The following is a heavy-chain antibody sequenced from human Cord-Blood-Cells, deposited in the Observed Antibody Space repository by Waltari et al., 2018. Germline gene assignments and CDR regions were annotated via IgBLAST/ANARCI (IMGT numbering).Heavy chain of an antibody. J-gene: IGHJ6*02. CDR1: GGTFSSYA. V-gene: IGHV1-69*01. D-gene: IGHD3-10*01. Sequence: KKPGYSVKVSCKASGGTFSSYAISWVRQAPGQGLEWMGGIIPIIGTANYAQKFQGRVTITADESTSTAYMELSSLRSEDTAVYYCARGSTEPLGSGSYYYYGMDVWGQGTTVTVSS. CDR3: ARGSTEPLGSGSYYYYGMDV. CDR2: IIPIIGTA.